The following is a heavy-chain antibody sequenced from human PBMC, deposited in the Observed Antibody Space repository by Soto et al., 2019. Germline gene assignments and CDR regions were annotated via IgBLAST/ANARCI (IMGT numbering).Heavy chain of an antibody. V-gene: IGHV1-69*13. Sequence: SVKVSCKASGGTFSSYSISWVRQAPGQGLEWMGGIIPIFGTANYAQKFQGRVTITADESTSTAYMELSSLRSEDTAVYYCARDRLVFDSSGYASLLYYYYGMDVWGQGTTVTVSS. CDR1: GGTFSSYS. D-gene: IGHD3-22*01. J-gene: IGHJ6*02. CDR2: IIPIFGTA. CDR3: ARDRLVFDSSGYASLLYYYYGMDV.